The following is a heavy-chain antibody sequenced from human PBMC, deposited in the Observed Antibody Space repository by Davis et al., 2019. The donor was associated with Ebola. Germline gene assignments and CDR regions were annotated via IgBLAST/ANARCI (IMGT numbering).Heavy chain of an antibody. V-gene: IGHV3-7*03. CDR1: GFTFSSYW. CDR3: ARGDGYNFFCH. J-gene: IGHJ1*01. Sequence: GESLKISCAASGFTFSSYWMSWVRQAPGKGLEWVANIKQDGSEKYYVDSVKGRFTISRDDSKRTVDLQMNSLRAEDTAVYYCARGDGYNFFCHWGQGTLATVSS. CDR2: IKQDGSEK. D-gene: IGHD5-24*01.